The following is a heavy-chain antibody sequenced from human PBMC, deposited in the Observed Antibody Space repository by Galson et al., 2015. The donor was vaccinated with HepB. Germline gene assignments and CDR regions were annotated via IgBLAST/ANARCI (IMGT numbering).Heavy chain of an antibody. CDR1: GGSINSYY. Sequence: ETLSLTCTVSGGSINSYYWSWIRQPPGKGLEWIGYIYYTGTTYYNPSLESRVSISVDTSKNQFSLKVTSVTAADTAVNYCARDARGVIFGLEPWGQGTLVTVSS. V-gene: IGHV4-59*01. CDR2: IYYTGTT. J-gene: IGHJ5*02. CDR3: ARDARGVIFGLEP. D-gene: IGHD3-10*01.